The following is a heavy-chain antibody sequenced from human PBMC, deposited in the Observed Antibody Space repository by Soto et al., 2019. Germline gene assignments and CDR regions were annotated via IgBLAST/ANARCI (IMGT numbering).Heavy chain of an antibody. D-gene: IGHD1-1*01. V-gene: IGHV1-3*04. Sequence: ASVEGLCKASGYTFSSYAMHWVRQAPGQRLEWMGWISSGNDNTKYSQKFQDRVTITRDTSASTAYMELSSLTFEDTAVYYCARDEGVATGNWGQGTLVTVSS. CDR3: ARDEGVATGN. J-gene: IGHJ4*02. CDR1: GYTFSSYA. CDR2: ISSGNDNT.